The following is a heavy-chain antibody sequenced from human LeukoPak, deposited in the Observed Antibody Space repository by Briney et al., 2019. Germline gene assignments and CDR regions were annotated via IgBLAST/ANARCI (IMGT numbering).Heavy chain of an antibody. J-gene: IGHJ4*02. CDR2: ISDSGST. CDR1: GGSISSYF. D-gene: IGHD4-11*01. CDR3: ARHERMTTYDY. V-gene: IGHV4-59*08. Sequence: SETLSLTCTVSGGSISSYFWSWIRQPPGKGLEWIGYISDSGSTDYNASLRSQVTMSVETSKNQFSLNLNSVTAADTAVYYCARHERMTTYDYWGQGTLVTVSS.